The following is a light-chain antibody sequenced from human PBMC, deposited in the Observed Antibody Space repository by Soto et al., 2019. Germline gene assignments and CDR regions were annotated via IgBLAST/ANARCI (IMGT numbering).Light chain of an antibody. V-gene: IGKV3-20*01. CDR1: QSISHY. Sequence: EIVLTPSPGTLSLSPGERATLSCRANQSISHYLAWYQQKPGQSPRLLIYGAASRAIGIPDRFNGSGSETTFTLTISRLQPEDFALYYCQQYNGSPFTFGPGTKVDIK. J-gene: IGKJ3*01. CDR3: QQYNGSPFT. CDR2: GAA.